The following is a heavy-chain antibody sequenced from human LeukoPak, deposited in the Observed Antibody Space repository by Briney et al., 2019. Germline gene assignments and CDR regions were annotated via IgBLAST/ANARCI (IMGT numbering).Heavy chain of an antibody. D-gene: IGHD2-2*01. V-gene: IGHV3-23*01. CDR2: ISGSGVST. Sequence: PGGSLRLSCAASGFTFSSCAMSWVRQAPGKGLEWVSAISGSGVSTYYADSVKGRLTISRDNAKNSLYLQMNSLRAEDTAVYYCARAAYCSSTSCPGEGYYYYYMDVWGKGTTVTVSS. CDR3: ARAAYCSSTSCPGEGYYYYYMDV. J-gene: IGHJ6*03. CDR1: GFTFSSCA.